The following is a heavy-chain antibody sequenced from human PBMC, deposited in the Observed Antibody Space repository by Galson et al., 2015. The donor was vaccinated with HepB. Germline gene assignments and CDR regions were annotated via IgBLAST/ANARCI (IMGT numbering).Heavy chain of an antibody. CDR1: GFTFSSYA. V-gene: IGHV3-30*04. Sequence: SLRLSCAASGFTFSSYAMHWVRQAPGKGLEWVAVISYDGSNKYYADSVKGRFTISRDNSKNTLYLQMNSLRAEDTAVYYCARRLTGEGAFDIWGQGTMVTVSS. J-gene: IGHJ3*02. D-gene: IGHD7-27*01. CDR3: ARRLTGEGAFDI. CDR2: ISYDGSNK.